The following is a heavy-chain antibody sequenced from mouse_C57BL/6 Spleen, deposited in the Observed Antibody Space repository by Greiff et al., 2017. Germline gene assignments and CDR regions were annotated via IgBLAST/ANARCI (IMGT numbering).Heavy chain of an antibody. CDR3: ARGLLRDLDY. D-gene: IGHD2-1*01. CDR2: IYPGDGDT. Sequence: VQLQQSGPELVKPGASVKISCKASGYAFSSSWMNWVKQRPGKGLEWIGRIYPGDGDTNYNGKFKGKATLTADKSSSTAYMQLSSLTSEDSAVYFCARGLLRDLDYWGQGTTLTVSS. J-gene: IGHJ2*01. CDR1: GYAFSSSW. V-gene: IGHV1-82*01.